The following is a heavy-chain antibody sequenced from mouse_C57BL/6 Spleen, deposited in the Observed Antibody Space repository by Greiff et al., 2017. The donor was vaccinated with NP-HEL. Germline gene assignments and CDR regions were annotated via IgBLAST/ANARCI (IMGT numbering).Heavy chain of an antibody. CDR2: IYPSDSET. Sequence: QVQLQQSGAELVRPGSSVKLSCKASGYTFTSYWMDWVKQRPGQGLEWIGNIYPSDSETHYNQKFKDKATLTVDKSSSTAYMQLSSLTSEDSAVYYCARWGHYYGSREYFDYWGQGTTLTVSS. V-gene: IGHV1-61*01. J-gene: IGHJ2*01. D-gene: IGHD1-1*01. CDR1: GYTFTSYW. CDR3: ARWGHYYGSREYFDY.